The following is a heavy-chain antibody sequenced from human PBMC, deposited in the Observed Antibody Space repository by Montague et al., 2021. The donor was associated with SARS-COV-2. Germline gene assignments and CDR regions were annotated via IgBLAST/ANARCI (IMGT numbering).Heavy chain of an antibody. D-gene: IGHD3-10*01. J-gene: IGHJ6*02. CDR2: LYSGGST. CDR3: ARDLREIGGMDV. CDR1: GITVSSNY. V-gene: IGHV3-66*02. Sequence: SLRLSCAASGITVSSNYMSWVRQAPGKGLEWVSLLYSGGSTFYADSGKGRFTISGDNSKNTLYLQLNSLRPEDTAVYYCARDLREIGGMDVWGQGTTVTVSS.